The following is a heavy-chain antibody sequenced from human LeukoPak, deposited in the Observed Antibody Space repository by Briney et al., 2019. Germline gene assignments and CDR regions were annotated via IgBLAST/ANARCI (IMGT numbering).Heavy chain of an antibody. CDR2: IFNTGST. Sequence: SETLSLTCAVSGDSTGRGSYYWGWIRQPAGKAPEWIGRIFNTGSTSYNPSLKSRVTISVDTSKNQFSLNLRSVTAADTAVYYCARDICGYNYGCFDSWGQGTLVTVSS. D-gene: IGHD5-18*01. CDR1: GDSTGRGSYY. CDR3: ARDICGYNYGCFDS. V-gene: IGHV4-61*02. J-gene: IGHJ4*02.